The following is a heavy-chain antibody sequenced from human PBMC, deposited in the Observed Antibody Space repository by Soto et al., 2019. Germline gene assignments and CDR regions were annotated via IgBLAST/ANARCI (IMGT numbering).Heavy chain of an antibody. Sequence: PSETLSLTCAVSGASFTSNDWWSWVRQPPGRGLEWIGEIYRTGSNNYNPSLKSRVTISLDKSANQFSLKVTSLTAADTAVYYCASRDPGTSVDYWGQGTLVTVSS. J-gene: IGHJ4*02. CDR3: ASRDPGTSVDY. D-gene: IGHD1-7*01. CDR2: IYRTGSN. CDR1: GASFTSNDW. V-gene: IGHV4-4*02.